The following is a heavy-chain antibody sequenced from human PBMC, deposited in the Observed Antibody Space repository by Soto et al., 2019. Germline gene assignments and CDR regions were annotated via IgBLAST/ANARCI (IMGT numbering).Heavy chain of an antibody. CDR3: AKVGGYCSSTSCLEMYYYYYMDV. Sequence: GGSLRLSCAASGFTLSSYSMNWVRQAPGKGLEWASYISGGSTKIYYADSVKGRFTISRDNSKNTLYLQMNSLRAEDTAVYYCAKVGGYCSSTSCLEMYYYYYMDVWGKGTTVTVSS. CDR2: ISGGSTKI. V-gene: IGHV3-48*01. J-gene: IGHJ6*03. CDR1: GFTLSSYS. D-gene: IGHD2-2*01.